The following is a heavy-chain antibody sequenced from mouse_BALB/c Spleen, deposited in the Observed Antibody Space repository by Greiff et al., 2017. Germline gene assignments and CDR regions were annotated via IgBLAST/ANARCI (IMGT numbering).Heavy chain of an antibody. CDR2: INSNGGST. CDR1: GFTFSSYG. J-gene: IGHJ2*01. V-gene: IGHV5-6-3*01. CDR3: ARRTMIPFDY. Sequence: EVNVVESGGGLVQPGGSLKLSCAASGFTFSSYGMSWVRQTPDKRLELVATINSNGGSTYYPDSVKGRFTISRDNAKNTLYLQMSSLKSEDTAMYYCARRTMIPFDYWGQGTTLTVSS. D-gene: IGHD2-4*01.